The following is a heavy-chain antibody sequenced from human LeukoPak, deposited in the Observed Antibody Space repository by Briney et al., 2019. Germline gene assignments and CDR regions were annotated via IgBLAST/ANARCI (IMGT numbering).Heavy chain of an antibody. Sequence: GGSLRLSCAASGFTFSSHWMSWVRQAPGKGLEWVANIKEDGSEKYYVDSVEGRFTISRDNAKDSLYLQMNSLRAEDTAVYYCARDRGVKGYFDLWGRGTLVTVSS. CDR3: ARDRGVKGYFDL. V-gene: IGHV3-7*01. J-gene: IGHJ2*01. CDR2: IKEDGSEK. CDR1: GFTFSSHW. D-gene: IGHD3-10*01.